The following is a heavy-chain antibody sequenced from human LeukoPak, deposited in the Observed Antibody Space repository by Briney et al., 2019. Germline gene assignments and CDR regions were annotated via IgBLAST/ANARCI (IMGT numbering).Heavy chain of an antibody. J-gene: IGHJ3*02. Sequence: GGSLRLSCAASGFTFSSYSMNWVRQAPGKGLEWVSSISSTSSYIYYADSVKGRFTLSRDNAKNSLYLQMNSLRAEDTAVYYCARDPLKRAFDIWGQGTMVTVSS. CDR2: ISSTSSYI. CDR3: ARDPLKRAFDI. V-gene: IGHV3-21*01. CDR1: GFTFSSYS.